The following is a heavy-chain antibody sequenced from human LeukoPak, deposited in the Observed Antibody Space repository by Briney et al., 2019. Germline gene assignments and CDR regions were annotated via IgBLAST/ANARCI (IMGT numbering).Heavy chain of an antibody. J-gene: IGHJ4*02. CDR3: ARGPAGSSGWFDY. V-gene: IGHV1-2*02. CDR2: INPNSGGT. D-gene: IGHD6-19*01. Sequence: GASVKVSCKASGYTFTGYYMHWVRQAPGQGLEWMGWINPNSGGTNYAQKFQGRVTMTRDTSISTAYMELSSLRSEDMAVYYCARGPAGSSGWFDYWGQGTLVTVSS. CDR1: GYTFTGYY.